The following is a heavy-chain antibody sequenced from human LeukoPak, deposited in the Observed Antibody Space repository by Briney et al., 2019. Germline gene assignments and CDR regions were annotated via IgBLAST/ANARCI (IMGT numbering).Heavy chain of an antibody. D-gene: IGHD3-10*01. J-gene: IGHJ5*02. CDR3: ARTKNYYASNGP. Sequence: ASVKVSCKASGGTFNNYTISWVRQAPGQGLEWMGWMNPNSGSTGYAQKFQGRVTMTSITSISTAYMELSGLTYEDTAVYYCARTKNYYASNGPWGQGTLVTVSS. CDR2: MNPNSGST. V-gene: IGHV1-8*02. CDR1: GGTFNNYT.